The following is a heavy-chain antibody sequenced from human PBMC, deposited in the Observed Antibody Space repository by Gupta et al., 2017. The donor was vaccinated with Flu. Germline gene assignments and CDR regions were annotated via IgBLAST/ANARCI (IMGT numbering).Heavy chain of an antibody. CDR1: GFTFSSSW. V-gene: IGHV3-74*01. Sequence: ASGFTFSSSWWQWVRQAPGKGLVWVSRINPDGSSTTYADSVKGRFTISRDNAKNTLYLQMNSLRAEDTAVYYCATVTTGCWGQGTLVTVSS. D-gene: IGHD4-17*01. J-gene: IGHJ4*02. CDR2: INPDGSST. CDR3: ATVTTGC.